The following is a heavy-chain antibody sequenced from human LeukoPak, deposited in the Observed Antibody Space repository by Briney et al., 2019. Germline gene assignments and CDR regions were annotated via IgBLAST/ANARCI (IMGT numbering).Heavy chain of an antibody. CDR1: GYTLTSYD. Sequence: GASVTVSFKASGYTLTSYDINWVRQATGQGGQWMGWMNPNSGNTGYAQKFQGRVTTTRNTSISTAYMELSSLRSEDTAVYYCAREMGYSSGWGRYYYYYYGMDVWGQGTTVTVSS. J-gene: IGHJ6*02. CDR2: MNPNSGNT. V-gene: IGHV1-8*02. CDR3: AREMGYSSGWGRYYYYYYGMDV. D-gene: IGHD6-19*01.